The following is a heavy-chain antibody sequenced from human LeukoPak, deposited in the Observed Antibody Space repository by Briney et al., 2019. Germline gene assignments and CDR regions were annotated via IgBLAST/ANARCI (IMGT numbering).Heavy chain of an antibody. CDR3: ARGGGSSSWYLHYYYYYMDV. CDR1: GYTFTSYG. Sequence: GASVKVSCKASGYTFTSYGISWVRQAPGQGLEWMGIINPSGGSTSYAQKFQGRVTMTRDMSTSTVYMELSSLRSEDTAVYYCARGGGSSSWYLHYYYYYMDVWGKGTTVTVSS. V-gene: IGHV1-46*01. J-gene: IGHJ6*03. D-gene: IGHD6-13*01. CDR2: INPSGGST.